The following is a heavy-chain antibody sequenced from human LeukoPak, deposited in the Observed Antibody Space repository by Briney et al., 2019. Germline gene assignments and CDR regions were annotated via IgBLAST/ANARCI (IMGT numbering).Heavy chain of an antibody. J-gene: IGHJ4*02. D-gene: IGHD3-22*01. CDR2: FDPEDGET. CDR3: ARPLTPTDSSGYGYYFDY. V-gene: IGHV1-24*01. CDR1: GYTLTELS. Sequence: ASVKVSCKVSGYTLTELSMHWVRQAPGKGLEWMGGFDPEDGETIYAQKFQGRVTMTEDTSTDTAYMELSSLRSEDTAVYYCARPLTPTDSSGYGYYFDYWGQGTLDTVSS.